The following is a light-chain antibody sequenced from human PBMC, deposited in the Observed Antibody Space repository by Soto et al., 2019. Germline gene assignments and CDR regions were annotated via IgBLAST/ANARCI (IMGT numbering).Light chain of an antibody. J-gene: IGKJ1*01. V-gene: IGKV3-20*01. Sequence: EIVLTQSPGTLSLSPGERATLSCRASQSISSNYVAWYQQKPGLAPRLLIYDASSRATGIPNRFSGSGSGTDFTLTISRLEPEDFAVFYCQQYGDSPTFGQGTKVDIK. CDR2: DAS. CDR1: QSISSNY. CDR3: QQYGDSPT.